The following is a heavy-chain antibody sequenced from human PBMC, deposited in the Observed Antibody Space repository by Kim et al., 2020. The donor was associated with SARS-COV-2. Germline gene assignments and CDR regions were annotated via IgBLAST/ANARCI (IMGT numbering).Heavy chain of an antibody. V-gene: IGHV3-33*01. CDR3: ARVFLTGYYHRYYYGMDV. CDR1: GFTFSSYG. Sequence: GGSLRLSCAASGFTFSSYGMHWVRQAPGKGLEWVAVIWYDGSNKYYADSVKGPFTISRDNSKNTLYLQMNSLRAEETAVYYCARVFLTGYYHRYYYGMDVWGQGTTVTVSS. J-gene: IGHJ6*02. CDR2: IWYDGSNK. D-gene: IGHD3-9*01.